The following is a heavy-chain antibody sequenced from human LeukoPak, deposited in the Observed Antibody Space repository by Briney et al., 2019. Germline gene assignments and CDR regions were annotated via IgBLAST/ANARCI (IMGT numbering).Heavy chain of an antibody. D-gene: IGHD3-10*01. J-gene: IGHJ5*02. Sequence: GASVKVSCKASGYTFTGYYIHWVRQAPGQGLEWVGWINPNSGGTNYAQKFQGRVTMTRDTSITTADMELSSLRSDDTAVYYCARKELLWFGELFGPNWFDPWGQGTLVTVSS. CDR1: GYTFTGYY. V-gene: IGHV1-2*02. CDR3: ARKELLWFGELFGPNWFDP. CDR2: INPNSGGT.